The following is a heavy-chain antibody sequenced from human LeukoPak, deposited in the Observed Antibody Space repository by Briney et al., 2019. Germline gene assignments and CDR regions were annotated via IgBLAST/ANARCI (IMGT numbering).Heavy chain of an antibody. CDR2: IYPGDSDT. CDR1: GNSFTSYW. D-gene: IGHD2-15*01. V-gene: IGHV5-51*01. J-gene: IGHJ5*01. Sequence: GESLKISCKGSGNSFTSYWIGWVCQMPGKGLEWMGIIYPGDSDTRYSPSFQGQVTISADKSISTAYLQWSSLKASDTAMYYCARSPYCSGGSCYLSDSWGQGTLVTVSS. CDR3: ARSPYCSGGSCYLSDS.